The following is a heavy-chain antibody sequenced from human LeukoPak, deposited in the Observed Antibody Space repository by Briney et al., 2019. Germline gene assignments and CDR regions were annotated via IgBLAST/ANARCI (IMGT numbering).Heavy chain of an antibody. Sequence: PGGSLRLSCAASGFTFSDYYMSWIRQAPGKGLEWVSYISGRSDYIKYADSVKGRFTISRDNAKNSLYLQMSGLRAEDTAVYYCARRGVTTSYYYYGMDVWGQGTRVTVSS. V-gene: IGHV3-11*03. CDR3: ARRGVTTSYYYYGMDV. CDR1: GFTFSDYY. D-gene: IGHD4-17*01. J-gene: IGHJ6*02. CDR2: ISGRSDYI.